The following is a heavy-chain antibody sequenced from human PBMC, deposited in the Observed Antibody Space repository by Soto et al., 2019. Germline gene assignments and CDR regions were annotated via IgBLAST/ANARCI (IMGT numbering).Heavy chain of an antibody. CDR3: ARRDDYGDYVDY. J-gene: IGHJ4*02. CDR1: GGSFSGYY. CDR2: IYYSGST. D-gene: IGHD4-17*01. V-gene: IGHV4-34*11. Sequence: PSETLSLTCAVYGGSFSGYYWSWIRQPPGKGLEWIGYIYYSGSTNYNPSLKSRVTISVDKSKNQFSLKLSSVTAADTAVYYCARRDDYGDYVDYWGQGTLVTVSS.